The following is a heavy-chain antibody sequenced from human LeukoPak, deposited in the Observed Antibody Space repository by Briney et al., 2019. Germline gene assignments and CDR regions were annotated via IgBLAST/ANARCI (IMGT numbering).Heavy chain of an antibody. J-gene: IGHJ6*03. V-gene: IGHV1-18*01. CDR3: ARNINSGHDPSYEYYYMDV. CDR2: ISGYNGKT. Sequence: ASVKVSFKASGYSFYSYGITWVRQAPGQRFEWMGWISGYNGKTDYSQKFRGRVTMTTDTSTSTAYLEVRSLRSDDTAVYYCARNINSGHDPSYEYYYMDVWGKGTTVTVSS. D-gene: IGHD5-12*01. CDR1: GYSFYSYG.